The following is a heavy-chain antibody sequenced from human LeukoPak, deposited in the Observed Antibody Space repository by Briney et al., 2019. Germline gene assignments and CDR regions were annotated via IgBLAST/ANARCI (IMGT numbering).Heavy chain of an antibody. CDR1: GFTFSDYA. CDR2: SAHDEVGK. V-gene: IGHV3-30*18. J-gene: IGHJ4*02. D-gene: IGHD4/OR15-4a*01. Sequence: QSGGSLRHSCVGSGFTFSDYAIHWVRQAPGKGLEWVAVSAHDEVGKQFADSVKGRFTLSRDNSRDSVHLQMNRLRDEDTAVYYCAKDRGYGEHEPFESWGQGSLVTVSS. CDR3: AKDRGYGEHEPFES.